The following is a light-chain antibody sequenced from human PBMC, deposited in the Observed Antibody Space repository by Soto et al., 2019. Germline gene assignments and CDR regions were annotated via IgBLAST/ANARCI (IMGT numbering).Light chain of an antibody. Sequence: EIVLTQSPGTLTLSPGERATLSCRASQSVSSNYLAWYQQKPGQPPRLLIYGASSRATGIPDRFSGSGSGTDFTLTNSRLEPEDVAVYYCQRYTSPFRTFGQGTNVEMK. J-gene: IGKJ1*01. CDR1: QSVSSNY. CDR3: QRYTSPFRT. V-gene: IGKV3-20*01. CDR2: GAS.